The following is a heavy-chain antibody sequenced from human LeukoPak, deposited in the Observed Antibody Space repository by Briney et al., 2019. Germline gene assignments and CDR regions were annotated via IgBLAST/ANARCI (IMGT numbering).Heavy chain of an antibody. CDR2: IYTSGST. Sequence: SQTLSLTCTVSGGSISSGSYYWSWIRQPAGKGLEWIGRIYTSGSTNYNPSLKSRVTISVDTSKNQFSLKLSSVTAADTAVYYCARDLGIAARPGYFDYWGQGTLVTVSS. V-gene: IGHV4-61*02. J-gene: IGHJ4*02. D-gene: IGHD6-6*01. CDR1: GGSISSGSYY. CDR3: ARDLGIAARPGYFDY.